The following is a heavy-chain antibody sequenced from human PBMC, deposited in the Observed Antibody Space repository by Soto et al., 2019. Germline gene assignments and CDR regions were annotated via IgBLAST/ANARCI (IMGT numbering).Heavy chain of an antibody. Sequence: GGSLRLSCAASRFTFSTYAMSWVRQAPGKGLDWVSAITGDGGSTYYADSAKGRFTISRDNSKNTLYLQMNSLRAEDTAVYYCAKDPRFLEWLSTHPTYYWGQGTLVTSPQ. D-gene: IGHD3-3*01. CDR1: RFTFSTYA. CDR2: ITGDGGST. CDR3: AKDPRFLEWLSTHPTYY. V-gene: IGHV3-23*01. J-gene: IGHJ4*02.